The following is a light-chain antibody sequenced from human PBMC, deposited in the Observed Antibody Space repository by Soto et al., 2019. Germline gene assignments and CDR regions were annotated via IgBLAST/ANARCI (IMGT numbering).Light chain of an antibody. CDR3: QHSYSPSPT. V-gene: IGKV1-39*01. J-gene: IGKJ4*01. Sequence: DIQMTQSPSSLSASVGDRVTITCRASQSISSYLYWYQQKPGKAPKLKVFAAYSLHSGFPSRFSGSGSGTYFALTISSLQPEDFATYYCQHSYSPSPTFGGGTNVDIK. CDR1: QSISSY. CDR2: AAY.